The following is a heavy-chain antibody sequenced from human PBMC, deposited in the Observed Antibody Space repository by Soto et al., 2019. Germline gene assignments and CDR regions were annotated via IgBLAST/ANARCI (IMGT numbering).Heavy chain of an antibody. J-gene: IGHJ6*02. CDR1: GYTFTSYY. CDR3: AGGLVVPAASDYYGMDV. Sequence: ASVKVSCKASGYTFTSYYMHWVRQAPGQGLEWMGIINPSGGSTSYAQKFQGRVTMTRDTSTSTVYMELSSLRSEDTAVYYCAGGLVVPAASDYYGMDVWGQGTTVTVSS. CDR2: INPSGGST. V-gene: IGHV1-46*01. D-gene: IGHD2-2*01.